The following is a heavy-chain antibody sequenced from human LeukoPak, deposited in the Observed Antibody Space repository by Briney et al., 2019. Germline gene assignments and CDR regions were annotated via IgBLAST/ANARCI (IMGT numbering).Heavy chain of an antibody. D-gene: IGHD3-10*01. Sequence: SETLSLTCTVSGCSISSFYWSWIRQPPGKGLEWIGYIYSSGSTKYNPSLKSRVTISVDTSKNQFSLKLSSVTAADTAVYYCARYYYGSGSYYYFDYWGQGTLVTVSS. CDR2: IYSSGST. J-gene: IGHJ4*02. CDR3: ARYYYGSGSYYYFDY. V-gene: IGHV4-4*08. CDR1: GCSISSFY.